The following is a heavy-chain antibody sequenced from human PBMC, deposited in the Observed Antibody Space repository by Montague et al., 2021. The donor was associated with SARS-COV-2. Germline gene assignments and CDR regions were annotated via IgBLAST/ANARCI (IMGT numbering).Heavy chain of an antibody. CDR1: GGSISSYY. D-gene: IGHD3-22*01. Sequence: SETLSLTCTVSGGSISSYYWNWIRQSPGKGLEWIGRIYTSGSTNYDPSLKSRVTMSVDTSKNQFSLKLSSVTAADTAVYYCARGALFYDSRGYYSDAFDIWGQGTMVTVSS. CDR2: IYTSGST. J-gene: IGHJ3*02. V-gene: IGHV4-4*07. CDR3: ARGALFYDSRGYYSDAFDI.